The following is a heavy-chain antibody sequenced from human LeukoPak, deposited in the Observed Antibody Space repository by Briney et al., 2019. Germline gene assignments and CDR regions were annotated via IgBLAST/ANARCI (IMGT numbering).Heavy chain of an antibody. V-gene: IGHV3-23*01. J-gene: IGHJ4*02. Sequence: GGSLRLSCAVSGFTFSSDSMNWGRQAPGKGLEWVSGISGRGDTKFYADSVKGRFTISRDNSKNTVYLQMSSLRAGDTAVYYCAKDLYTCDFFDYWGLGTLVTVSS. D-gene: IGHD2-2*02. CDR1: GFTFSSDS. CDR2: ISGRGDTK. CDR3: AKDLYTCDFFDY.